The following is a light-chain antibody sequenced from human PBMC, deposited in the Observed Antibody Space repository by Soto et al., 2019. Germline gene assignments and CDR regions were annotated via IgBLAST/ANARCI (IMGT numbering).Light chain of an antibody. CDR3: AVWDYSLNVHV. CDR2: TND. CDR1: SSNIGTSS. J-gene: IGLJ1*01. V-gene: IGLV1-44*01. Sequence: QSVLTQPPSASGTPGQTVTISCSGSSSNIGTSSVHWYKHLPGTAPKPLIYTNDQRPSGVPDRFSGSKSGTSASLAISGLQSEDYSDYSCAVWDYSLNVHVSGAGTILTVL.